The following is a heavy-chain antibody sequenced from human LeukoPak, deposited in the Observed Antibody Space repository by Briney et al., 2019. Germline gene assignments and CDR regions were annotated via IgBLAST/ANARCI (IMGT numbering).Heavy chain of an antibody. Sequence: ASVKVSCKASEYTFTGYYMHWVRQAPGQGLEWMGWMKPNSGYTGYAQRFQGRVTMTRNASISTAYMELSSLRSEDTAVYYCARVNHGMDVWGQGTTVTVSS. J-gene: IGHJ6*02. CDR1: EYTFTGYY. CDR2: MKPNSGYT. V-gene: IGHV1-8*02. CDR3: ARVNHGMDV.